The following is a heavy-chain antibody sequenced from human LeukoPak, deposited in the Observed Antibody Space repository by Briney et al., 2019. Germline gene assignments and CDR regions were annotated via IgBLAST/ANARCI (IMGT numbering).Heavy chain of an antibody. CDR3: AREGGGSGLWYYDL. CDR1: GFTFSSYS. V-gene: IGHV3-64*02. D-gene: IGHD1-26*01. Sequence: GGSLRLSCAASGFTFSSYSMHWVRQAPGKGPEFVSVIGGGGVTTFYADSVKDRFTISRDNSKNTLYLEMGSLRAEDMAVYYCAREGGGSGLWYYDLWGRSTLVTVSS. CDR2: IGGGGVTT. J-gene: IGHJ2*01.